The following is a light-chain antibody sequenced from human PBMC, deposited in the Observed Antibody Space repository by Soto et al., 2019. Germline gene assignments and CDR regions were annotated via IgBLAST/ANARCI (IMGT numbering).Light chain of an antibody. J-gene: IGLJ3*02. CDR1: SSDVGGYNY. V-gene: IGLV2-14*01. CDR3: ISYTSSNTWV. CDR2: EVS. Sequence: QSVLTQPASVSGSPGQSITISCTGTSSDVGGYNYVSWYQQHPGKAPKLMISEVSNRPSGVSNRFSGSKSGNTASLTISGLQAEDEADYYCISYTSSNTWVFGGGTKVTVL.